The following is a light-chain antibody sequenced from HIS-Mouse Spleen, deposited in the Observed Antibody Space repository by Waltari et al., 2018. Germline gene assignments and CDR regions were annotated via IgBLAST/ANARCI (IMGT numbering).Light chain of an antibody. CDR3: SSYTSSSTLV. CDR1: SSDVGGYNY. V-gene: IGLV2-14*03. CDR2: HVS. Sequence: QSALTQPASVSGSPGQSITISCTGTSSDVGGYNYVSWYQQHPGNAPKLMIYHVSNRPSGFSNRFAGSKSGNTASLTISGLQAEDEADYYCSSYTSSSTLVFGGGTKLTVL. J-gene: IGLJ2*01.